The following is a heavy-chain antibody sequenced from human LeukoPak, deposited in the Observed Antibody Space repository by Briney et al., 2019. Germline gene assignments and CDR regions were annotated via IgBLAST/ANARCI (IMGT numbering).Heavy chain of an antibody. CDR1: GGSFSGYY. Sequence: SETLSLTCAVYGGSFSGYYWSWIRQPPGKGLEWIGEINHSGSTNYNPSLKSRVTISVDTSKNQFSLKLSSVTAADTAVYYCARRRDGYTLSGAFDIWGQGTMVTVS. CDR3: ARRRDGYTLSGAFDI. CDR2: INHSGST. D-gene: IGHD5-12*01. V-gene: IGHV4-34*01. J-gene: IGHJ3*02.